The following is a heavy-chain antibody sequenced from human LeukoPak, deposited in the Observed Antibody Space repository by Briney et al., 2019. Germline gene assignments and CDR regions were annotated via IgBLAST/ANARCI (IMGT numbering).Heavy chain of an antibody. CDR2: ISSSSSTI. J-gene: IGHJ6*03. CDR3: ARDRGRYYMDV. D-gene: IGHD6-25*01. CDR1: GFTFSSYS. Sequence: GGSLRLSCAASGFTFSSYSMNWVRQAPGKGLEWISYISSSSSTIYYADSVKGRFTISRDNAENSLYLQMNSLRAGDTAVYYCARDRGRYYMDVWGKGTTVTISS. V-gene: IGHV3-48*01.